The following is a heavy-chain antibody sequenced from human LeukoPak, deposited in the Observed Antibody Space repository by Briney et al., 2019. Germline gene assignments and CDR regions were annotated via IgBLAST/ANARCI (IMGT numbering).Heavy chain of an antibody. J-gene: IGHJ6*03. D-gene: IGHD1-26*01. CDR1: GYTFTGYY. V-gene: IGHV1-2*02. CDR2: INPNSGGT. CDR3: ARASSGSYFSYYMDV. Sequence: GSVKVSCKASGYTFTGYYMYWVRQAPGQGLEWMGWINPNSGGTNYAQKFQGRVTMTTDTSISTAYMELSRLRSDDTAVYYCARASSGSYFSYYMDVWGKGTTVTISS.